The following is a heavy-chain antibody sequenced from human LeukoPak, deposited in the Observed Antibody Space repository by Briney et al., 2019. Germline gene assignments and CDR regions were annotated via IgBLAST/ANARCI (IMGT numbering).Heavy chain of an antibody. CDR1: GGSISNYY. J-gene: IGHJ4*02. CDR2: IYYSGST. CDR3: ARLWFGELLPLN. V-gene: IGHV4-59*08. D-gene: IGHD3-10*01. Sequence: SETLSLTCTVSGGSISNYYCSWIRQPPGKGLEWIGYIYYSGSTNYNPSLKSRVTISVGTSKNQFSLKLSSVTAADTAVYYCARLWFGELLPLNWGQGTLVTVSS.